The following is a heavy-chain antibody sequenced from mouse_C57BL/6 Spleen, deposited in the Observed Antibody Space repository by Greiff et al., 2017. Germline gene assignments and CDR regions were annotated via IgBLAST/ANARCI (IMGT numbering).Heavy chain of an antibody. CDR1: GFNIKDDY. Sequence: VQLQQSGAELVRPGASVKLSCTASGFNIKDDYMHWVKQRPEQGLEWIGWIDPENGDTEYASKFQGKATITADTSSNTAYLQLSSLTSEDTAVYYCTTGAYYSNYVLFAYWGQGTLVTVSA. CDR3: TTGAYYSNYVLFAY. CDR2: IDPENGDT. D-gene: IGHD2-5*01. V-gene: IGHV14-4*01. J-gene: IGHJ3*01.